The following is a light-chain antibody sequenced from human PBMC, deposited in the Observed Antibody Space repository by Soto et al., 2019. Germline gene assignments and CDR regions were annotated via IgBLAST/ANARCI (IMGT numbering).Light chain of an antibody. J-gene: IGKJ4*01. CDR3: QQYNNWPPLT. CDR1: QSVGSN. V-gene: IGKV3-15*01. Sequence: ESGLTQSPSTLSVSPGGRATRTCRASQSVGSNLAWYQQKPGQAPRLLIHGASTRVTGIPVRFSGSGSGTEFTLTISSLQSEDFAVYYCQQYNNWPPLTFGGGTKVDI. CDR2: GAS.